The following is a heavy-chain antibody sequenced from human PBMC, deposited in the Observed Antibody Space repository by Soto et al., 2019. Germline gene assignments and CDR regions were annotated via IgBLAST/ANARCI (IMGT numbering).Heavy chain of an antibody. CDR3: ARHTPAISISDH. J-gene: IGHJ4*02. V-gene: IGHV4-59*05. CDR1: GGSISNYY. D-gene: IGHD2-15*01. CDR2: IYYSGST. Sequence: SETLSLTCTVSGGSISNYYWSWIRQPPGKGLEWIGSIYYSGSTYYNPSLKSRVTISVDTSKNQFSLKLSSVTAADTAVYYCARHTPAISISDHWGQGTLVTVSS.